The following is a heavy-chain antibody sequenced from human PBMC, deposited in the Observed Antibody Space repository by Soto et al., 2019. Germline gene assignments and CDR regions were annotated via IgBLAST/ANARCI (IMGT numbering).Heavy chain of an antibody. J-gene: IGHJ6*02. D-gene: IGHD5-18*01. CDR2: FNPTGDTA. Sequence: ASVKVSCKASGYTFTSYYIHWVRQAPGQGLEWMGIFNPTGDTASYAQKLQGRVTMTRDTSTGTAYMELGSLRSEDTAVYYCARGGRIVDTGIGYYYYHAMDVWGQGXTVTVSS. V-gene: IGHV1-46*01. CDR1: GYTFTSYY. CDR3: ARGGRIVDTGIGYYYYHAMDV.